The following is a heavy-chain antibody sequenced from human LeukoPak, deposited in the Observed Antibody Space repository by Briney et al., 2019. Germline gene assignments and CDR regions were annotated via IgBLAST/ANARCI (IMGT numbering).Heavy chain of an antibody. CDR3: TAGRSASYFDY. V-gene: IGHV4-59*01. J-gene: IGHJ4*02. CDR2: MYYSGST. D-gene: IGHD2-15*01. Sequence: SETLSLTCTVSGGSISTYYWSWIRQPPGKGLEWIGYMYYSGSTNYNPSLQSRVTISVETSRIQFSLKLSSVTAADTALYYCTAGRSASYFDYWGQGTLVTVSS. CDR1: GGSISTYY.